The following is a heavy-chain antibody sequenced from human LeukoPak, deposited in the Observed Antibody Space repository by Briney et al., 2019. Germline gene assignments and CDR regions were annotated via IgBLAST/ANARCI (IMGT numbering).Heavy chain of an antibody. Sequence: NHGESLQISCKGSGYSFTSYWIGWVRQVPGKGLEWMGIIYPGDSDTRYSPSFQGQVTISADKSSSTAYLQWSSLKASDTAMYYCARQDSSGWEWDYWGQGTLVTVSS. V-gene: IGHV5-51*01. D-gene: IGHD6-19*01. CDR2: IYPGDSDT. CDR1: GYSFTSYW. CDR3: ARQDSSGWEWDY. J-gene: IGHJ4*02.